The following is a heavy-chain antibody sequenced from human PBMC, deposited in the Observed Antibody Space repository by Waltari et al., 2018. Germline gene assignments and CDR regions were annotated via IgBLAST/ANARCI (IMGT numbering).Heavy chain of an antibody. Sequence: QVQLQQWGAGLLKPSETLSLTCAVYGGSFSGYYWSWIRQPPGKGLEWIGEINHSESTTYNPSLKSRGTISVDTSKNQFSLKLSSVTAADTAVYYCARGAPDSGLYYYDTLDAFDIWGQGTMVTVSS. CDR1: GGSFSGYY. CDR2: INHSEST. J-gene: IGHJ3*02. CDR3: ARGAPDSGLYYYDTLDAFDI. V-gene: IGHV4-34*01. D-gene: IGHD3-22*01.